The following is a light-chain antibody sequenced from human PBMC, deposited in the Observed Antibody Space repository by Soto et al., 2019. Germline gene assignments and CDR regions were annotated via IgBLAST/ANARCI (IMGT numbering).Light chain of an antibody. J-gene: IGKJ4*01. V-gene: IGKV3-20*01. CDR2: GAS. CDR1: QSVSSSY. Sequence: EIVLTQSPGTLSLSPGERATLSCRASQSVSSSYLAWYQQKPGQAPRLLIYGASSRATGIPDRFSGSGYGTDFTLTISRREPEDFAVYYCQQYGSSPPGLTFGGGTKVEIK. CDR3: QQYGSSPPGLT.